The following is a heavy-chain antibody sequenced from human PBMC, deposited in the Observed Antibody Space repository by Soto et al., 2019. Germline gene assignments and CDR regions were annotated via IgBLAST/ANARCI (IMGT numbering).Heavy chain of an antibody. CDR3: ARTTTVAGTPEFDY. J-gene: IGHJ4*02. CDR1: GFTFSSFC. D-gene: IGHD6-19*01. Sequence: QVQLVESGGGVVQPGRSLRLSCAASGFTFSSFCLHWVRQAPGKGLEWLALISYDGSNKYNADSVKGRFTISRDNSNNTLYLQLNSLRPEDTAVYYCARTTTVAGTPEFDYWGQGTLVTVSS. V-gene: IGHV3-30-3*01. CDR2: ISYDGSNK.